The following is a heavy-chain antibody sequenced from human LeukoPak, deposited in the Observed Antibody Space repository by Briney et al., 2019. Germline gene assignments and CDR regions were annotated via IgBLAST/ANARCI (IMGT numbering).Heavy chain of an antibody. J-gene: IGHJ4*02. V-gene: IGHV4-30-4*07. Sequence: NPSETLSLTCAVSGVSISSGAYSWTWIRQPPGKGLEWIGYISYSGNTYYNPSLKSRVTISVDTSKNQFSLKLSSVTAADTAVYYCARGERYDFHFDYWGQGTLVTVSS. D-gene: IGHD3-3*01. CDR2: ISYSGNT. CDR3: ARGERYDFHFDY. CDR1: GVSISSGAYS.